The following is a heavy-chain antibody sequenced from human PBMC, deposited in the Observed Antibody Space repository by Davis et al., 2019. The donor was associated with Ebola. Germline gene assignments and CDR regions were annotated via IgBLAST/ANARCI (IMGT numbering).Heavy chain of an antibody. J-gene: IGHJ4*02. D-gene: IGHD6-13*01. CDR3: AKVRGPGYSSSWYFDY. Sequence: PGGSLRLSCAASGFTFSSYSMNWVRQAPGKGLEWVSSISSSSSYIYYADSVKGRFTISRDNSKNSLYLQMNSLRTEDTALYYCAKVRGPGYSSSWYFDYWGQGTLVTVSS. V-gene: IGHV3-21*04. CDR1: GFTFSSYS. CDR2: ISSSSSYI.